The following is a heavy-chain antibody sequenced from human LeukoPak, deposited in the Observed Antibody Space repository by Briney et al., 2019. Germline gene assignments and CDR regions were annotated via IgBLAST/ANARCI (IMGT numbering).Heavy chain of an antibody. V-gene: IGHV3-48*03. J-gene: IGHJ4*02. CDR3: ARASDGDYFDY. CDR2: ISSGGYTI. CDR1: GFTFSSYE. Sequence: PGGSLRLSSAASGFTFSSYEMNWVRQAPGKGLEWLSYISSGGYTIYYADSVKGRFTISRDNAKNSLYLQMNSLRAEDTAVYYCARASDGDYFDYWGQGTLVTVSS. D-gene: IGHD4-17*01.